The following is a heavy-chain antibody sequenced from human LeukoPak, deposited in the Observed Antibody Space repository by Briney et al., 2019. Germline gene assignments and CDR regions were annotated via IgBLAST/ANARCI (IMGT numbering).Heavy chain of an antibody. CDR1: GFTFITYA. D-gene: IGHD6-19*01. CDR3: AKSVAGYNSGGFDY. CDR2: FSGSGGST. V-gene: IGHV3-23*01. Sequence: GGSLRLSCAVSGFTFITYAMSWVRQAPGKGLEWVSVFSGSGGSTYYADSVRGRFTISRDNSRNTLYLQMNSLRAEDTAVYYCAKSVAGYNSGGFDYWGQGTLVTVSS. J-gene: IGHJ4*02.